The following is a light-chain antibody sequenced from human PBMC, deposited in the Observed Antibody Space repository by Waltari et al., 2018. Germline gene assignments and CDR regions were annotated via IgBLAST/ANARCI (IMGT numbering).Light chain of an antibody. CDR2: DVS. V-gene: IGLV2-14*03. J-gene: IGLJ3*02. CDR3: SAAAGGNVVL. CDR1: RNDIGAYNY. Sequence: QSALTQPASVSGSPGQSITITCTGTRNDIGAYNYVSWYQQHPGKAPKLMIFDVSGRPSGVSVRFSGSKSDNTASLTISGLQGVDEADYYCSAAAGGNVVLFGGGTKVTVL.